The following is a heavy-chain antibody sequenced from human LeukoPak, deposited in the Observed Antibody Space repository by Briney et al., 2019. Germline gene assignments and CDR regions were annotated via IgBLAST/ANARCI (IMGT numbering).Heavy chain of an antibody. CDR2: VNSDGTTP. CDR1: GFTFSTYW. V-gene: IGHV3-74*01. J-gene: IGHJ4*02. Sequence: GGSLRLSCAASGFTFSTYWMHWVRQAPGKGLVWVSRVNSDGTTPVYADSVKGRFTVSRDNAKNTLYLQMNSLRAEDTAVYYCGRVFDGGNSVGYWGQGTLVTVSS. D-gene: IGHD4-23*01. CDR3: GRVFDGGNSVGY.